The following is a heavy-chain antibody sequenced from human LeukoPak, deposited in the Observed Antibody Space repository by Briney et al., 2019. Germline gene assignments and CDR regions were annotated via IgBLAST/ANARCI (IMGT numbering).Heavy chain of an antibody. CDR2: IRYDGSNK. CDR3: ATPPTVTRNY. J-gene: IGHJ4*02. Sequence: GGSLRLSCAASGFTFSSYGMHWVRQAPGKGLEWVAFIRYDGSNKYYADSVRGRFTISRDNSKNTLYLQMNSLRAEDTAVYYCATPPTVTRNYWGQGTLVTVSS. D-gene: IGHD4-17*01. CDR1: GFTFSSYG. V-gene: IGHV3-30*02.